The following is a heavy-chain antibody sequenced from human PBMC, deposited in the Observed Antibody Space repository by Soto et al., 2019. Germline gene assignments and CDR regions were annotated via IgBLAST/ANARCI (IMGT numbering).Heavy chain of an antibody. D-gene: IGHD1-26*01. CDR2: ISDSGGST. Sequence: EVQLLESGGGLVQPGGSLRLSCAASGFIFSSYAMSWVRQAPGKGLEWVSAISDSGGSTYYAVSVKGRFTISGDNSKNTLYLQMTSLRAEDTAVYHCAKGVRWELPCAYWGQGTLVTVSS. CDR1: GFIFSSYA. J-gene: IGHJ4*02. CDR3: AKGVRWELPCAY. V-gene: IGHV3-23*01.